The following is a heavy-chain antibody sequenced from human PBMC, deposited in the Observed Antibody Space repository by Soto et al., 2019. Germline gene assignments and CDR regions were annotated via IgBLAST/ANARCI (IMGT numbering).Heavy chain of an antibody. Sequence: QVQLQESGPGLVKPSQTLSLTCTVSGDSIGTGGYYWDWIRQHPGKGPEWIGYIHYSGNTYYNLPLKSRLTISLDTSKNQFSLHLSSVTAADTAVYYCATNHDDISGRTPLLFDSWGQGTLVTVSS. J-gene: IGHJ4*02. D-gene: IGHD3-22*01. CDR2: IHYSGNT. CDR3: ATNHDDISGRTPLLFDS. CDR1: GDSIGTGGYY. V-gene: IGHV4-31*03.